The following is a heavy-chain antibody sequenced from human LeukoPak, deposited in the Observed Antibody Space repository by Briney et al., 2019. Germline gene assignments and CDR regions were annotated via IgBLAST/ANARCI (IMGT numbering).Heavy chain of an antibody. CDR3: AKDRRIAVADTSGMDV. CDR2: ISYGGSNK. CDR1: GFTFSSYG. Sequence: GGSLRLSCAPSGFTFSSYGMHWVRQAPGKGLEWVTVISYGGSNKYHADCVKGRLTISRDNSKNTMYLQMNRLRSEDTAVYYCAKDRRIAVADTSGMDVWGQGTTVTVSS. J-gene: IGHJ6*02. V-gene: IGHV3-30*18. D-gene: IGHD6-19*01.